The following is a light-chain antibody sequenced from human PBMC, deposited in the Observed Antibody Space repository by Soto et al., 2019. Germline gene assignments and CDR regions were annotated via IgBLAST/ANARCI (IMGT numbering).Light chain of an antibody. CDR3: SSYRSSSTPYV. CDR1: SSDVGGYNY. J-gene: IGLJ1*01. V-gene: IGLV2-14*01. Sequence: QSALTQTASVSGSPGQSITISCTGTSSDVGGYNYVSWYQQHPGKAPKLMIYEVSNRPSGVSNRFSGSKSGNTASLTISGLQAEDEADYYCSSYRSSSTPYVFGTGTKLTVL. CDR2: EVS.